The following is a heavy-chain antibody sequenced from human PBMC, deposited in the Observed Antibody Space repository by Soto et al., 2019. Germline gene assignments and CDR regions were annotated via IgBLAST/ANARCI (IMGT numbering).Heavy chain of an antibody. D-gene: IGHD3-10*01. V-gene: IGHV3-23*01. J-gene: IGHJ5*02. CDR2: ISGSGGST. CDR3: AKGPRYYYGSGSPHPRTPDWFDP. Sequence: FLRLSCAASGFTFSSYAMSWVRQAPGKGLEWVSAISGSGGSTYYADSVKGRFTISRDNSKNTLYLQMNSLRAEDTAVYYCAKGPRYYYGSGSPHPRTPDWFDPWGQGTLVTVSS. CDR1: GFTFSSYA.